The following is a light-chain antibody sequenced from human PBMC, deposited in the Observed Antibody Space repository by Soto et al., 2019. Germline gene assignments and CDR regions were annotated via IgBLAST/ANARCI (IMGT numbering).Light chain of an antibody. J-gene: IGLJ3*02. V-gene: IGLV2-23*02. CDR2: EVI. CDR1: SSDVAAYNF. CDR3: CSYAGRSTFEV. Sequence: QSALTQPASVSGSPGQSITISCTGTSSDVAAYNFVSWYQQHPGEVPKLMIYEVIKRPSGVSNRFSGSRSGNTASLTISGLQAEDEADYYCCSYAGRSTFEVFGGGTKLTVL.